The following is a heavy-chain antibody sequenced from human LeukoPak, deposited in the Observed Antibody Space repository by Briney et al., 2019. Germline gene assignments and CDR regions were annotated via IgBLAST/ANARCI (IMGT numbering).Heavy chain of an antibody. J-gene: IGHJ4*02. CDR2: IYYSGGT. D-gene: IGHD6-19*01. CDR3: ASLAVAGLSEGY. CDR1: GVSISSDSYY. Sequence: SETLSLTCTVSGVSISSDSYYWAWIRQPPGKGLEWIASIYYSGGTYYNPSLKSRVTISVDMSRNQFSLKLNSVTAADTAVYYCASLAVAGLSEGYWGQGTLVIVSS. V-gene: IGHV4-39*01.